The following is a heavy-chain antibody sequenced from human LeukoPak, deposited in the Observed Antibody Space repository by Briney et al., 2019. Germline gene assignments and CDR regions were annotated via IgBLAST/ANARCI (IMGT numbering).Heavy chain of an antibody. Sequence: PGRSLRLSCAASGFTFSSYAMHWVRQAPGKGLEWVAVISYDGSNKYYADSVKGRFTISRDNSKNTLYLQMNSLRAEDTAVYYCARVRHSIAAAGPFDYWGQGTLVTVSS. V-gene: IGHV3-30-3*01. CDR3: ARVRHSIAAAGPFDY. J-gene: IGHJ4*02. D-gene: IGHD6-13*01. CDR1: GFTFSSYA. CDR2: ISYDGSNK.